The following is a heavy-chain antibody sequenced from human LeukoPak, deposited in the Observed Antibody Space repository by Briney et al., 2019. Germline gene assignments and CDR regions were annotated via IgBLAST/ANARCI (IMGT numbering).Heavy chain of an antibody. CDR2: IYTGGSP. CDR3: ARQVAPRSFDV. CDR1: DDSVRCYH. J-gene: IGHJ3*01. Sequence: SETLSLTCTVSDDSVRCYHWSWMRQPPGKGLEWIGYIYTGGSPKYNPSLSSRVTISVDTTKNQFSLRLSPVPATTTAVYYCARQVAPRSFDVWGQGTMVTVSS. D-gene: IGHD2-15*01. V-gene: IGHV4-4*09.